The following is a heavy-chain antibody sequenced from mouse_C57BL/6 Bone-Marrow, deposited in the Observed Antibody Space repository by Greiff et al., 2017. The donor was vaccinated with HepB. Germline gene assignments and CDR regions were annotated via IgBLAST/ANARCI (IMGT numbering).Heavy chain of an antibody. J-gene: IGHJ1*03. D-gene: IGHD1-1*01. CDR1: GFTFSDYG. CDR3: ARKPVYYYGSRYWYFDV. V-gene: IGHV5-17*01. Sequence: EVKFEESGGGLVKPGGSLKLSCAASGFTFSDYGMHWVRQAPEKGLEWVAYISSGSSTIYYADTVKGRFTISRDNAKNTLFLQMTSLRSEDTAMYYCARKPVYYYGSRYWYFDVWGTGTTVTVSS. CDR2: ISSGSSTI.